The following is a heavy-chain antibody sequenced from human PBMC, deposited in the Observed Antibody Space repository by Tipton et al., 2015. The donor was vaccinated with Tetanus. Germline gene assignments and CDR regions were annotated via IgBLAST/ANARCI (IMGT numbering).Heavy chain of an antibody. CDR2: IYFSGHT. Sequence: TLSLTCTVSAGPINSYYWSWLRLPPGKGLEWIDYIYFSGHTKYNTSLNSRVTMSIDTSKNKFSLRLTCVTESDMAIYYCARHSGWYNFYNWMDVWGQGTTFTVSS. V-gene: IGHV4-59*08. CDR3: ARHSGWYNFYNWMDV. D-gene: IGHD6-19*01. J-gene: IGHJ6*02. CDR1: AGPINSYY.